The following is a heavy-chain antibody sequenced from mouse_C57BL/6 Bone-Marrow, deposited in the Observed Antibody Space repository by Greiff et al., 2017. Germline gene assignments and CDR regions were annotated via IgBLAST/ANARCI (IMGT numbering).Heavy chain of an antibody. J-gene: IGHJ3*01. CDR1: GYTFTGYT. V-gene: IGHV1-4*01. Sequence: QVTLKESGAELARPGASVKMSCKASGYTFTGYTMHWVKQRPGQGLEWIGYINPSSGYTKYNQKFKDKSTLTADKSSSTAYMQLSSLTSEDSAVYYCARGAWVAYWGRGTRVTVSA. CDR2: INPSSGYT. CDR3: ARGAWVAY.